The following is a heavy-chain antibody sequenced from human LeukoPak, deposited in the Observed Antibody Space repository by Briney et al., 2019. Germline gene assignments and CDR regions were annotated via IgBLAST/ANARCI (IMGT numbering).Heavy chain of an antibody. CDR1: GGSISSSSYY. CDR3: ARAPLEMATMYYFDY. CDR2: IYYSGST. D-gene: IGHD5-24*01. Sequence: SETLSLTCTVSGGSISSSSYYWGWIRQPPGKGLEWIGSIYYSGSTYYNPSLKSRVTVSVDTSKNQFSLKLSSVTAADTAVYYCARAPLEMATMYYFDYWGQGTLVTVSS. V-gene: IGHV4-39*07. J-gene: IGHJ4*02.